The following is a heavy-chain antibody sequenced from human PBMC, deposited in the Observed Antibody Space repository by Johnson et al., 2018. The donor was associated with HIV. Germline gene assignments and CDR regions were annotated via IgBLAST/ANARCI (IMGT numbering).Heavy chain of an antibody. CDR1: GFSFSDHF. V-gene: IGHV3-72*01. CDR2: IRNKPSSYST. Sequence: EQLVESGGGLVQPGGSLRLSCVGSGFSFSDHFMDWVRQAPGKGLEWVGRIRNKPSSYSTEYAASVKGRFTGSRDDSKNSVYLQMSSLKTEDTAVYYCTRDRDGVGVSWGQGTMVTVSS. D-gene: IGHD3-10*01. J-gene: IGHJ3*01. CDR3: TRDRDGVGVS.